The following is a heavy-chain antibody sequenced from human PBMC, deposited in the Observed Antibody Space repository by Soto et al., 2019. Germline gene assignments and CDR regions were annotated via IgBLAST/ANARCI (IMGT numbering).Heavy chain of an antibody. V-gene: IGHV4-31*02. J-gene: IGHJ4*02. CDR1: GGSISSGGYY. Sequence: SETLSLTCTVSGGSISSGGYYWSWIRQHPGKGLEWIGYIYYSGSTYYNPSLKSRVTISVDTSKNQFSLKLSSVTAADTAVYYCARGPRGAATYLDYWGQGTLVTVSS. CDR2: IYYSGST. CDR3: ARGPRGAATYLDY. D-gene: IGHD2-15*01.